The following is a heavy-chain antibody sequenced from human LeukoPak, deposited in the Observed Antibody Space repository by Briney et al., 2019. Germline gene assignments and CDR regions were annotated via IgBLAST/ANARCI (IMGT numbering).Heavy chain of an antibody. V-gene: IGHV1-46*01. CDR3: ARDSGSSGWYPGWYYYYYMDV. CDR2: INPSGGST. CDR1: GYTFTSYY. Sequence: ASVKVSCKASGYTFTSYYMHWVRQAPGQGLEWMGIINPSGGSTSYAQKFQGRVTITADESTSTAYMELSSLRSEDTAVYYCARDSGSSGWYPGWYYYYYMDVWGKGTTVTVSS. J-gene: IGHJ6*03. D-gene: IGHD6-19*01.